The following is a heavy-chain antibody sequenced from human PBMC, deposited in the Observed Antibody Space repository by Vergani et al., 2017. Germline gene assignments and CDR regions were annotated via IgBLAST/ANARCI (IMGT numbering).Heavy chain of an antibody. V-gene: IGHV4-39*01. CDR3: ARHSTVEWLVKLGWIDP. Sequence: QLQLQESGPGLVKPSATLSLTCSVSGASIRSSNYYWGWIRQPPGKGLEWIASIYYSGCTYYNPSLKSRVTISVDTSKNLFSLKLSSVTTADTAVYFCARHSTVEWLVKLGWIDPWGQGILVTVSS. D-gene: IGHD6-19*01. CDR1: GASIRSSNYY. J-gene: IGHJ5*02. CDR2: IYYSGCT.